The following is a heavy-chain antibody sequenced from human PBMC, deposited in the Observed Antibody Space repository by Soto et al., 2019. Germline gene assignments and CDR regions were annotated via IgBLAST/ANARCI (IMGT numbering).Heavy chain of an antibody. J-gene: IGHJ1*01. Sequence: SVKVSCKASGYTFTSYGISWVRQAPGHGLEWMGWISAYNGNTNFAQKLQGRVTMTTDTSTSTAYMELRSLRSDDTAGYYCARSLYEFWSGYPSAEYFQHWGQGTLVTVSS. CDR3: ARSLYEFWSGYPSAEYFQH. CDR2: ISAYNGNT. CDR1: GYTFTSYG. V-gene: IGHV1-18*01. D-gene: IGHD3-3*01.